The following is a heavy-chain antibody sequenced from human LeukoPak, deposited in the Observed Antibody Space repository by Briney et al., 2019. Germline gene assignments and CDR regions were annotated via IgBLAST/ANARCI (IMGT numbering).Heavy chain of an antibody. Sequence: GGSLRLSCAASGFTFDDYGMSWVRQAPGKGLEWVSGINWNGGSTGYADSVKGRFTISRDNAKNSLYLQMNSLRAEDTALYYCAKDYAYGSGRAPFDYWGQGTLVTVSS. V-gene: IGHV3-20*04. J-gene: IGHJ4*02. CDR3: AKDYAYGSGRAPFDY. D-gene: IGHD3-10*01. CDR1: GFTFDDYG. CDR2: INWNGGST.